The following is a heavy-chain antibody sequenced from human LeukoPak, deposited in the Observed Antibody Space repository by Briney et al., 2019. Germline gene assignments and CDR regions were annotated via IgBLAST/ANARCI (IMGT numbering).Heavy chain of an antibody. V-gene: IGHV3-66*01. CDR2: IYSGGST. J-gene: IGHJ4*02. CDR1: GFTVSSNY. D-gene: IGHD1-26*01. CDR3: ARGDRRSGSYEGPWTVRTPFDY. Sequence: GGSLRLSCAASGFTVSSNYMSWVRQAPGKGLEWVSVIYSGGSTYYADSVKGRFTISRDNSKNTLYLQMNSLRAEDTAVYYCARGDRRSGSYEGPWTVRTPFDYWGQGTLVTVSS.